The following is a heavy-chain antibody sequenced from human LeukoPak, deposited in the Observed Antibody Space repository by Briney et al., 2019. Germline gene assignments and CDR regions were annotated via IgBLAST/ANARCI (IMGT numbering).Heavy chain of an antibody. J-gene: IGHJ4*02. D-gene: IGHD6-19*01. CDR3: ARKAVAGDYFDY. Sequence: ASVKVSCKASGYTFTSYYMHWVRQAPGQGLEWMGWINPNIGGTNYAQKFQGRVTMTRDTSISTAYMELTRLRSDDTAVYYCARKAVAGDYFDYWGQGTQVTVSS. CDR1: GYTFTSYY. CDR2: INPNIGGT. V-gene: IGHV1-2*02.